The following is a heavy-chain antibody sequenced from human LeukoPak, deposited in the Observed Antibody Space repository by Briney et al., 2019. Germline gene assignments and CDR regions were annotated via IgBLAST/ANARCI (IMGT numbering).Heavy chain of an antibody. V-gene: IGHV4-34*01. Sequence: PSETLSLTCAVYGGSFSGYYWSWIRQPPGKGLEWLGEIKHRGSTNYSPPLKRRATISVATSKNQFSLKLSSGTAADTAVYYCAGDCYSSGGCDAFDIWGQGTMVTVSS. CDR2: IKHRGST. J-gene: IGHJ3*02. CDR1: GGSFSGYY. D-gene: IGHD2-21*02. CDR3: AGDCYSSGGCDAFDI.